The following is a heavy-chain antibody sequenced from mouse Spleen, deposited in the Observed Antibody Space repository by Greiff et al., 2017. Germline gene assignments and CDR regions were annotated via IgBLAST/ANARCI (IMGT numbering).Heavy chain of an antibody. J-gene: IGHJ3*01. CDR2: IDPETGGT. D-gene: IGHD2-14*01. CDR3: TRYYYRYEAWFAY. CDR1: GYTFTDYE. Sequence: QVQLQQSGAELVRPGASVTLSCKASGYTFTDYEMHWVKQTPVHGLEWIGAIDPETGGTAYNQKFKGKAILTADKSSSTAYMELRSLTSEDSAVYYCTRYYYRYEAWFAYWGQGTLVTVSA. V-gene: IGHV1-15*01.